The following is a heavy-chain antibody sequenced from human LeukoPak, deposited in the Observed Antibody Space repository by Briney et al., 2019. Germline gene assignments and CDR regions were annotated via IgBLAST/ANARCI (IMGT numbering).Heavy chain of an antibody. CDR1: GYTFTSYY. D-gene: IGHD3-16*02. CDR2: INPSGGST. Sequence: ASVKVSCKASGYTFTSYYMHWVRQAPGQGLEWMGIINPSGGSTTYAQKFQGRVTMTSDTSTSTVYMELSSLRSEDTAVFYCARGFTLYRLSLDYWGQGTLVTVSS. CDR3: ARGFTLYRLSLDY. V-gene: IGHV1-46*01. J-gene: IGHJ4*02.